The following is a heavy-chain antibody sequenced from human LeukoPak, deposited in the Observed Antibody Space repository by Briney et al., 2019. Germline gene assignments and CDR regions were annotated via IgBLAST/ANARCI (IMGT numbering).Heavy chain of an antibody. J-gene: IGHJ5*02. V-gene: IGHV4-34*01. CDR3: ARGTMVRGGGRWFDP. D-gene: IGHD3-10*01. CDR2: INHSGST. Sequence: SETLSLTCAVYGGSFGGYYWSWIRQPPGKGLEWIGEINHSGSTNYNPSLKSRVTISVDTSKNQFSLKLSSVTAADTAVYYCARGTMVRGGGRWFDPWGQGNLVTVSS. CDR1: GGSFGGYY.